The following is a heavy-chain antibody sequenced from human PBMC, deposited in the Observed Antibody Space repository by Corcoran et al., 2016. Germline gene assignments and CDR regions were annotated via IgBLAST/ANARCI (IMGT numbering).Heavy chain of an antibody. Sequence: EVQLVESGGGLVKPGGSLRLSCAASDFTFSNAWMNWVRQAPGKGLEWVGRIKSKTDGGTTDYAVPVKGRFTISRDDSKNTLFLQMNSLQTEDTAVYYCTTEFREGLRRFDPWGQGTLVTVSS. CDR3: TTEFREGLRRFDP. J-gene: IGHJ5*02. CDR2: IKSKTDGGTT. V-gene: IGHV3-15*07. CDR1: DFTFSNAW. D-gene: IGHD3-16*01.